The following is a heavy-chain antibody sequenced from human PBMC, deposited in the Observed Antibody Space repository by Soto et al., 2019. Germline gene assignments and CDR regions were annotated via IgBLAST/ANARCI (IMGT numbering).Heavy chain of an antibody. CDR1: GGTFSTYA. CDR2: IIPIFGTT. Sequence: QVQLVQSGAEVKMPGSSVKVSCKASGGTFSTYAINWIRQAPGQGLEWMGGIIPIFGTTNYAQKFQGRVTFTADESTNTAYMELSSLRSQDTAIYYCAEEGASASGWFDPWGQGTLVTVSS. V-gene: IGHV1-69*12. D-gene: IGHD3-16*01. J-gene: IGHJ5*02. CDR3: AEEGASASGWFDP.